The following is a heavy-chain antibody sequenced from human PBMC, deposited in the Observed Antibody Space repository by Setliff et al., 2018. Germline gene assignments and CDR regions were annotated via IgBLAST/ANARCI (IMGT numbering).Heavy chain of an antibody. CDR2: VYYSGYT. CDR1: GGSVSSTSHY. J-gene: IGHJ1*01. Sequence: SETLSLTCTVSGGSVSSTSHYWGWIRQAPGKGMEWIGSVYYSGYTYSKPSLQSRVTMSVDASKNQFSLKLASVTAADTAVYYCGRVDLTMIQGVVGHWGQGTLVTAPQ. V-gene: IGHV4-39*07. CDR3: GRVDLTMIQGVVGH. D-gene: IGHD3-10*01.